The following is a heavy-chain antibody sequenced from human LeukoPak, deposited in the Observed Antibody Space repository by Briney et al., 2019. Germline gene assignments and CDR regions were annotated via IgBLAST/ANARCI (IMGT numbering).Heavy chain of an antibody. V-gene: IGHV4-38-2*02. Sequence: SETLSLTCAVSDYSISSGYYWGWIRQPPGKGLEWIGSIYHSGSTLYNPSLKSRLTISVDTSKTQFSLNLSSLTAADTAVYYCARDTGSSSGGGSGMDVWGKGTTVTVSS. J-gene: IGHJ6*04. D-gene: IGHD6-13*01. CDR3: ARDTGSSSGGGSGMDV. CDR1: DYSISSGYY. CDR2: IYHSGST.